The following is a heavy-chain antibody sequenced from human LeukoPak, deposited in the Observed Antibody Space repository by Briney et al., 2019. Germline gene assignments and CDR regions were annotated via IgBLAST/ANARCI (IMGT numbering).Heavy chain of an antibody. Sequence: SRTLSLTCTVSGGSISSGDYYWSWIRQPPGKGLEWIGYIYYSGSTYYNPSLKSRVTISVDTSKNQFSLKLSSVTAADTAVYYCARGPYSSSLEDYWGQGTLVTVSS. D-gene: IGHD6-13*01. J-gene: IGHJ4*02. CDR3: ARGPYSSSLEDY. V-gene: IGHV4-30-4*01. CDR2: IYYSGST. CDR1: GGSISSGDYY.